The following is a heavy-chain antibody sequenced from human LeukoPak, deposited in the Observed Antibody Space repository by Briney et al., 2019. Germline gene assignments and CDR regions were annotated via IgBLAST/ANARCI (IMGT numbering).Heavy chain of an antibody. CDR2: INSDGSGT. CDR1: GFTFSSYW. D-gene: IGHD3-9*01. CDR3: ARAGRGLRYFDWLTHDY. J-gene: IGHJ4*02. Sequence: GGSLRLSCAASGFTFSSYWMHWVRQAPGKGLMWVSRINSDGSGTNYADSVKGRFTISRDNAKNTVYLQMNSLRAEDTAVYYCARAGRGLRYFDWLTHDYWGQGTLVTVSS. V-gene: IGHV3-74*01.